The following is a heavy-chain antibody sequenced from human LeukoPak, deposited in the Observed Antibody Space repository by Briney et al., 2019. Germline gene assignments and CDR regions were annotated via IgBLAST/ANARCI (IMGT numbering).Heavy chain of an antibody. CDR2: INHSGST. V-gene: IGHV4-34*01. D-gene: IGHD2-2*03. CDR1: GGSFSGYY. J-gene: IGHJ5*02. Sequence: SAPLSLTCAVYGGSFSGYYWGWIRQPPGKGLEWIGEINHSGSTNYNPSLKSRVTISVDTSKNQFSLKLSSVTAADTAVYYCARNSKWIGANWFDPWGQGTLGTVSS. CDR3: ARNSKWIGANWFDP.